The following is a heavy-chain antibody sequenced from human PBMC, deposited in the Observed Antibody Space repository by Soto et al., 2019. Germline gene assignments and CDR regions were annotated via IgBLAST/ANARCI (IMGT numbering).Heavy chain of an antibody. Sequence: QVQLVESGGGVVQPGRSLRLSCAASGFTFSSYGMHWVRQAPGKGLEWVAVISYDGSNKYYADSVKGRFTISRDNSKNTLYLHMNSLRAEDTAVYYCARFCSGGSCYSDKRGFDPWGQGTLVTVSS. V-gene: IGHV3-30*03. D-gene: IGHD2-15*01. CDR2: ISYDGSNK. CDR3: ARFCSGGSCYSDKRGFDP. J-gene: IGHJ5*02. CDR1: GFTFSSYG.